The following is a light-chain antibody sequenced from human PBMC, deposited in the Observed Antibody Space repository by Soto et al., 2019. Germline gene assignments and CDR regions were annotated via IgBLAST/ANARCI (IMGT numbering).Light chain of an antibody. CDR2: GAS. CDR1: QSVSSSY. Sequence: EIVLTQSPGTLYLSPGERATLSCRASQSVSSSYLAWYQQKPGQAPRLLIYGASSRATGIPGRFSGSASGTDFTLTISRLEPEDFAVYYCQQRSNWPTFGQGTKVDIK. CDR3: QQRSNWPT. J-gene: IGKJ1*01. V-gene: IGKV3D-20*02.